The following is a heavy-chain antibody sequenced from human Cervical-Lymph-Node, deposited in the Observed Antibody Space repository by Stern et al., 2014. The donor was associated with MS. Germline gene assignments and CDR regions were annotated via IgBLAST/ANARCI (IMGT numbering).Heavy chain of an antibody. J-gene: IGHJ4*02. V-gene: IGHV2-5*02. CDR1: GFSLSTSGVG. Sequence: QVTLRESGPTLVKPTQTLTLTCTFSGFSLSTSGVGVGWIRQPPGKALEWLALIYWDDYKRYSPSLKSRLTITKDTSKNQVVLTMTNMDPVDTATYYCARNYGDTTYFDYWGQGTLVTVSS. D-gene: IGHD4-17*01. CDR2: IYWDDYK. CDR3: ARNYGDTTYFDY.